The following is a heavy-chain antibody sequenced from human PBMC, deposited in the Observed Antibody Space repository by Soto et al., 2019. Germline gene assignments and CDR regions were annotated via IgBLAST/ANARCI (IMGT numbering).Heavy chain of an antibody. D-gene: IGHD2-15*01. CDR3: ARSAYYCSGGSCYPYYGMDV. CDR1: GDSVSSNSAA. Sequence: SQTLSLTCAISGDSVSSNSAAWNWIRQSPSRGLEWLGRTYYRSKWYNDYAVSVKSRITINPDTSKNQFSLQLNSVTPEDTAVYYCARSAYYCSGGSCYPYYGMDVWGQGTLVTVSS. J-gene: IGHJ6*02. CDR2: TYYRSKWYN. V-gene: IGHV6-1*01.